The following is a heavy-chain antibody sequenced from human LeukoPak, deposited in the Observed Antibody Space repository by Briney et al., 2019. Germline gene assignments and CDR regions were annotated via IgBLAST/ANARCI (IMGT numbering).Heavy chain of an antibody. V-gene: IGHV3-64*01. CDR3: ARGPTVTSFNAFDM. J-gene: IGHJ3*02. D-gene: IGHD4-17*01. CDR1: GFTFSDYG. CDR2: ISSTGTYT. Sequence: GGSLRLSCVGSGFTFSDYGIYWVRQAPGKGLEHVSAISSTGTYTYYANSVRGRFTISRDNYKNTLYLQMGSLRAEDMAVYYCARGPTVTSFNAFDMWGQGTMVTVSS.